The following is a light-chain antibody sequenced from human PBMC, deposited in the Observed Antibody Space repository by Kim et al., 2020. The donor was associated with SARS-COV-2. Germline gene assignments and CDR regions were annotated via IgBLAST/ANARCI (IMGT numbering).Light chain of an antibody. CDR2: AAS. J-gene: IGKJ5*01. CDR1: QDIRND. CDR3: VQDYDYPIT. V-gene: IGKV1-6*01. Sequence: ASVGDRVTITCRASQDIRNDLNWCQQKPGKGPELLIYAASNLRSGVASRFSGSGSGSEFTLTISSLQPEDFATYYCVQDYDYPITFGQGTRLEIK.